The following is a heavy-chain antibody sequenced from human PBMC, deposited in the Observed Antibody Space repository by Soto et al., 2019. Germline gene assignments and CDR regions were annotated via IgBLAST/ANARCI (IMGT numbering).Heavy chain of an antibody. J-gene: IGHJ5*02. CDR2: INAGNGDT. Sequence: GASVKVSCKASGYTFTSYAMHWVRQAPGQRLEWMGWINAGNGDTKYSQKFQGRVTFTWDTSASTAYMELSGLRSEDTAVYYCATGVYCSSTSCRKYNWFDPWGQGTLVTVSS. CDR1: GYTFTSYA. D-gene: IGHD2-2*01. CDR3: ATGVYCSSTSCRKYNWFDP. V-gene: IGHV1-3*01.